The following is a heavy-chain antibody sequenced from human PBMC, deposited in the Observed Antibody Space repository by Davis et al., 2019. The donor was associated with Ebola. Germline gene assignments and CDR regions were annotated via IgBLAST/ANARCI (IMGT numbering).Heavy chain of an antibody. CDR3: ARDHRIVAHGTPFDY. CDR1: AYTFTSYG. D-gene: IGHD6-13*01. V-gene: IGHV1-18*01. J-gene: IGHJ4*02. Sequence: ASVKVSCKASAYTFTSYGITWVRQAPGQELEWMGWISAYNGNTNYAQKYQGRVTMTTDTSTRTAYMELRSLRSDDTAVYYCARDHRIVAHGTPFDYWGQGTLVTVSS. CDR2: ISAYNGNT.